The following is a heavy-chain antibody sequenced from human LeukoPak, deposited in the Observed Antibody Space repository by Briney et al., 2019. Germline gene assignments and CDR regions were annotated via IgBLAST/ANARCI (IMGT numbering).Heavy chain of an antibody. CDR1: GHTLSKLS. V-gene: IGHV1-24*01. CDR2: FDLEDGET. Sequence: ASVKVSCKVSGHTLSKLSIHWVRQAPGEGLQWSGGFDLEDGETILAQKFRGRVTVTEDTSTNTAYMELSSLGSGDTATYYCATDGEPTYSVYFPFWGQGTPVTVSS. D-gene: IGHD1-14*01. CDR3: ATDGEPTYSVYFPF. J-gene: IGHJ4*02.